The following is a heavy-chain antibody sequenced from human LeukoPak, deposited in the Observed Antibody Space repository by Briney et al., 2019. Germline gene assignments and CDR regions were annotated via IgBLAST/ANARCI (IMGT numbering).Heavy chain of an antibody. CDR1: GFTFSSYW. J-gene: IGHJ6*02. Sequence: GGSLRLSCAASGFTFSSYWMHWVRQAPGKGLVWVSRINSDGSSTSYADSVKGRFTISRDNAKNSLYLQMNSLRAEDTAVYYCARGRYDFWSGYYFRDYYYGMDVWGQGTTVTVSS. CDR2: INSDGSST. CDR3: ARGRYDFWSGYYFRDYYYGMDV. V-gene: IGHV3-74*01. D-gene: IGHD3-3*01.